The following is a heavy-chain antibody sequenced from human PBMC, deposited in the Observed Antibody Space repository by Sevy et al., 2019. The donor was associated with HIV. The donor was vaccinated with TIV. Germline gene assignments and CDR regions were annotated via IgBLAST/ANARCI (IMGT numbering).Heavy chain of an antibody. J-gene: IGHJ4*02. CDR1: GFTFSNAW. Sequence: GGSLRLSCGASGFTFSNAWMTWVRQAPGKGLEWVGRIKSKSEGGTTDYAAPVKGRFTISRDESKNTLYLQMNSLKSDDTAVYYFTNNRGYCIDCVCGEYFDSWGQGTLVTVSS. D-gene: IGHD2-8*01. CDR2: IKSKSEGGTT. CDR3: TNNRGYCIDCVCGEYFDS. V-gene: IGHV3-15*01.